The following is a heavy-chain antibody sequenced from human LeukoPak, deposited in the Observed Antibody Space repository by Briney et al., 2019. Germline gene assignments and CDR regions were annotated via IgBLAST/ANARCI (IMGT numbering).Heavy chain of an antibody. CDR2: ISGSGGST. CDR3: ARESTEERPGC. D-gene: IGHD1-1*01. J-gene: IGHJ4*02. V-gene: IGHV3-23*01. Sequence: GGSLRLSCAASGFTFSSYAMSWVRQAPGKGLEWVSAISGSGGSTYYADSVKGRFTISRDDATNSLYLQMSSLRAEDTAVYFCARESTEERPGCWGQGTLVTVSS. CDR1: GFTFSSYA.